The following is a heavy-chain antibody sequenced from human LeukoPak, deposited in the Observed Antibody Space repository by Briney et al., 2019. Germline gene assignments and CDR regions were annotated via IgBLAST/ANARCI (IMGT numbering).Heavy chain of an antibody. J-gene: IGHJ2*01. V-gene: IGHV4-39*01. D-gene: IGHD3-22*01. Sequence: PSEPLSLTCTVSGGSISSSSYYWGWIRQPPGKGLAWLGSIYYSGRTYYNPSLRSRVTISVDTSKNLFSLKLSSGTAADTAVYYCARHLYYYDSGGYQSPYWYFDLWGRGTLVTVSS. CDR3: ARHLYYYDSGGYQSPYWYFDL. CDR2: IYYSGRT. CDR1: GGSISSSSYY.